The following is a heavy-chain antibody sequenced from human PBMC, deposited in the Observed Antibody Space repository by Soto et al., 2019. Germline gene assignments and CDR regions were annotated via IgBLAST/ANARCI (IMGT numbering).Heavy chain of an antibody. Sequence: EVQQVESGGGLVKPGGSLRLSCAASGFTFSNAWMSWVRQAPGKGLEWVGRIKSKTDGGTTDYAAPVKGRFTISRDDSKNTLYLQMNSLKTEDTAVYYCTTEVLRYFDWLPKNDAFDIWGQGTMVTVSS. D-gene: IGHD3-9*01. CDR3: TTEVLRYFDWLPKNDAFDI. J-gene: IGHJ3*02. CDR2: IKSKTDGGTT. V-gene: IGHV3-15*01. CDR1: GFTFSNAW.